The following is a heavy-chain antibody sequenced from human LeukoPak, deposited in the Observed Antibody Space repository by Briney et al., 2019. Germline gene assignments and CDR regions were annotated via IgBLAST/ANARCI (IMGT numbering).Heavy chain of an antibody. CDR3: VKDYYGSGSYSWFDP. V-gene: IGHV3-64D*06. CDR2: ISNYGGST. J-gene: IGHJ5*02. Sequence: GASLRLSCSASGFTFSSYAMHWVRQAPGKGLEYVSAISNYGGSTYYADSVKGRFTISRDNSKNMLYLQMSSVRAEDTAVYYCVKDYYGSGSYSWFDPWGQGTLVTVSS. CDR1: GFTFSSYA. D-gene: IGHD3-10*01.